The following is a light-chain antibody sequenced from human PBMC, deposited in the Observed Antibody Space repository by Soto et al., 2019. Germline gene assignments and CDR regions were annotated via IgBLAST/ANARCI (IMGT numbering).Light chain of an antibody. V-gene: IGLV2-11*01. J-gene: IGLJ3*02. Sequence: QSVLTQPRSVSGSPGQSVTISCTGTSSDVGAYDRVSWYQLHPTKAPKLIIYDVTKRPSGVPDRFSGSKSGSTASLTISGLQAEDEADYYCCSHAGGSSWVFGGGTKLTVL. CDR1: SSDVGAYDR. CDR3: CSHAGGSSWV. CDR2: DVT.